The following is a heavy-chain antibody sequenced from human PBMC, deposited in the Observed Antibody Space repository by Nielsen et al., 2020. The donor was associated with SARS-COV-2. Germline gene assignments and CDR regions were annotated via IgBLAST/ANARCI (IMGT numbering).Heavy chain of an antibody. J-gene: IGHJ4*02. CDR1: GGPISSYY. CDR2: IYYSGST. D-gene: IGHD3-3*01. CDR3: ARAPSITIFGVVNNFDY. V-gene: IGHV4-59*12. Sequence: SETLSLTCTVSGGPISSYYWSWIRQPPGKGLEWIGYIYYSGSTYYNPSLKSRVTISVDTSKNQFSLKLSSVTAADTAVYYCARAPSITIFGVVNNFDYWGQGTLVTVSS.